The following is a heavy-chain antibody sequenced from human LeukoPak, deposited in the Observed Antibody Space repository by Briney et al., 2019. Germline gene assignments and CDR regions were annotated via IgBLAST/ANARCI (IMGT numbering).Heavy chain of an antibody. CDR1: GYTFTIYD. V-gene: IGHV1-8*01. CDR2: MNPNSGNT. CDR3: ARVSGLLWFGGPSDY. Sequence: GASVSVSCADSGYTFTIYDIYWVRQAPGQGLEWMGWMNPNSGNTGYAQKFQGRVTMTRNTTISTAYMELSRLRSADTAVYYGARVSGLLWFGGPSDYWGQGTLVTVSS. D-gene: IGHD3-10*01. J-gene: IGHJ4*02.